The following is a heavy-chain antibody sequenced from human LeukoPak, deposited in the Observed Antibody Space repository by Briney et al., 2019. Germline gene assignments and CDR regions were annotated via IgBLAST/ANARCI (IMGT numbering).Heavy chain of an antibody. Sequence: PSETLSLTCTVSGGSISSYYWSWIRQPPGKGLEWIGEINHSGSTNYNPSLKSRVTISVDTSKNQFSLKLSSVTAADAAVYYCARRRGGQWLVDYWGQGTLVTVSS. J-gene: IGHJ4*02. V-gene: IGHV4-34*01. CDR2: INHSGST. CDR1: GGSISSYY. CDR3: ARRRGGQWLVDY. D-gene: IGHD6-19*01.